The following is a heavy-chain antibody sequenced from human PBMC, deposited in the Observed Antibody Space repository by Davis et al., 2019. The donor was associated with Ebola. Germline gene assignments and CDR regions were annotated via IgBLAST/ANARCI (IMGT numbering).Heavy chain of an antibody. J-gene: IGHJ2*01. V-gene: IGHV3-30*02. Sequence: GESLKISCAASGFTFSSYGMHWVRQAPGKGLEWVAFIRYDGSNKYYADSVKGRFTISRDNSKNTLYLQMNSLRAEDTAVYYCAKDKDYGGNAWYFDLWGRGTLVTVSS. CDR2: IRYDGSNK. CDR3: AKDKDYGGNAWYFDL. CDR1: GFTFSSYG. D-gene: IGHD4-23*01.